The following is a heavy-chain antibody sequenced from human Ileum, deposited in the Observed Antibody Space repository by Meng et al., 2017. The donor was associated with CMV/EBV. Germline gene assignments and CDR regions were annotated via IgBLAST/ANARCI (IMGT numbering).Heavy chain of an antibody. CDR1: GFSFSSFT. J-gene: IGHJ4*02. D-gene: IGHD5-18*01. CDR3: ARLVDTTRSVEY. V-gene: IGHV3-23*01. CDR2: INSSGGTA. Sequence: CGASGFSFSSFTMSWVRQAPGKGLEWVSSINSSGGTAYYADSAKGRFTISRDNSRDSLYLQMNSLRPEDTAVYFCARLVDTTRSVEYWGQGTLVTVSS.